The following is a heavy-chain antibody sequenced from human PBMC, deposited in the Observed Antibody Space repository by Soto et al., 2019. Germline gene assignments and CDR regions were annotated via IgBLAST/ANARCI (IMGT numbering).Heavy chain of an antibody. V-gene: IGHV4-59*08. CDR3: ARLRGGSGWTRLLDY. CDR1: GGSISSFY. CDR2: IYYSGST. D-gene: IGHD6-19*01. Sequence: PSETPSPPRTVSGGSISSFYWSWIPQPPGKGLEWIGYIYYSGSTNFNPSLKSRVTISVDTSKNQFSLKLSSVTAADTAVFYCARLRGGSGWTRLLDYWGQGTLVTVSS. J-gene: IGHJ4*02.